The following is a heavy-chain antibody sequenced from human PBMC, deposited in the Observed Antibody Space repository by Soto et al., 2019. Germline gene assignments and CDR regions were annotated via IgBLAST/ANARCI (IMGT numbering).Heavy chain of an antibody. Sequence: EVQLVESGGGLVQPGGSLRLSCTASGFTFSSLAMHWVRQAPGKRLELVSTIGDTGGDRYYADSVKGRFTISRDNSKNTLYLHMGSLTTEDMAFYYCARDLFGYDYWGQGTLVIVSS. CDR2: IGDTGGDR. CDR3: ARDLFGYDY. CDR1: GFTFSSLA. V-gene: IGHV3-64*07. J-gene: IGHJ4*02. D-gene: IGHD6-25*01.